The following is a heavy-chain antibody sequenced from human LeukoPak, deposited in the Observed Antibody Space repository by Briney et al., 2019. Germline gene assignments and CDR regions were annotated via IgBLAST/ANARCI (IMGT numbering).Heavy chain of an antibody. J-gene: IGHJ4*02. V-gene: IGHV3-64D*06. CDR1: GFTFSSSS. D-gene: IGHD1-1*01. CDR3: VKDLSGTFSFDY. Sequence: GGSPRLSCSASGFTFSSSSMHWVRQAPGKGLEYVSSITYNGDDTYYADSMKGRFTISRDNSKNTLYLQMSSLRAEDTALYYCVKDLSGTFSFDYWGQGSLVTVSS. CDR2: ITYNGDDT.